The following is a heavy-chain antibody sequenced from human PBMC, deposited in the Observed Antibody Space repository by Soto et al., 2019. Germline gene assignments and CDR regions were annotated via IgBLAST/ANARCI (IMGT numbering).Heavy chain of an antibody. V-gene: IGHV3-30*18. Sequence: LRLSCAASGFTFSSYGMHWVRQAPGKGLEWVAVISYDGSNKYYADSVKGRFTISRDNSKNTLYLQMNSLRAEDTAVYYCAKDLDWNYTFDYWGQGTLVTVSS. CDR3: AKDLDWNYTFDY. CDR1: GFTFSSYG. J-gene: IGHJ4*02. D-gene: IGHD1-7*01. CDR2: ISYDGSNK.